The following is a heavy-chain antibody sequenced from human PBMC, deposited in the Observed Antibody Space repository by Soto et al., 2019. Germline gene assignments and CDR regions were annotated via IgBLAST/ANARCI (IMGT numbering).Heavy chain of an antibody. CDR1: GYTFTSYG. D-gene: IGHD2-2*01. J-gene: IGHJ4*02. CDR3: ARDPRPWCSSTSCLRIFDY. Sequence: QVQLVQSGAEVKKPGASVKVSCKASGYTFTSYGISWVRQAPGQGLEWMGWISAYNGNTNYAQKLQGRVTMTTDTTTSTAYMELMRLRSDDTAVYYCARDPRPWCSSTSCLRIFDYWGQGTLVTVSS. CDR2: ISAYNGNT. V-gene: IGHV1-18*01.